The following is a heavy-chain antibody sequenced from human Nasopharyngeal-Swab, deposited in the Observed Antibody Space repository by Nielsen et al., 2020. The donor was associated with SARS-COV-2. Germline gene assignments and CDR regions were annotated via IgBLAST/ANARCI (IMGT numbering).Heavy chain of an antibody. D-gene: IGHD3-10*01. CDR1: GFTFSDYY. CDR3: VTDGDQYYYGSGSYGY. J-gene: IGHJ4*02. CDR2: ISSSGSTI. Sequence: GESLKISCAASGFTFSDYYMSWIRQAPGKGLEWVSHISSSGSTISYTDSAEGRFTISRDNAKNSLYLQLNSLRAEDTAVYYCVTDGDQYYYGSGSYGYWGQGTPVTVSS. V-gene: IGHV3-11*04.